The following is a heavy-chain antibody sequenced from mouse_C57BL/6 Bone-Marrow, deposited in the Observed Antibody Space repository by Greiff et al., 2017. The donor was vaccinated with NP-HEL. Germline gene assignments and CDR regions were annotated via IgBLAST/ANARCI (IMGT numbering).Heavy chain of an antibody. J-gene: IGHJ3*01. V-gene: IGHV1-76*01. CDR3: ARKGNGSSPWFAY. D-gene: IGHD1-1*01. Sequence: VKLQESGAELVRPGASVKLSCKASGYTFTDYYINWVKQRPGQGLEWIARIYPGSGNTYYNEKFKGKATLTAEKSSSTAYMQLSSLTSEDSAVYFCARKGNGSSPWFAYWGQGTLVTVSA. CDR2: IYPGSGNT. CDR1: GYTFTDYY.